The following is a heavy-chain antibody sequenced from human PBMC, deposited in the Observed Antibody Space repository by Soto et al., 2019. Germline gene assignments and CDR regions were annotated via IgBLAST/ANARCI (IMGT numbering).Heavy chain of an antibody. J-gene: IGHJ6*02. D-gene: IGHD2-2*01. CDR2: ISYDGSNK. CDR3: AKDSLTPSLLNIVVVPAAIYYYGMDV. V-gene: IGHV3-30*18. CDR1: GFTFSSYG. Sequence: PGGSLRLSCAASGFTFSSYGMHWVRQAPGKGLEWVAVISYDGSNKYYADSVKGRFTISRDNSKNTLYLQMNSLRAEDTAVYYCAKDSLTPSLLNIVVVPAAIYYYGMDVWGQGTTVTVSS.